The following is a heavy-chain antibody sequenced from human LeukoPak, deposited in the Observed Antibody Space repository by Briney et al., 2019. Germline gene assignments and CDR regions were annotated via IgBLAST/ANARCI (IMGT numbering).Heavy chain of an antibody. CDR3: ARDPAFRDDAFDI. V-gene: IGHV1-2*02. CDR2: INPSSGGT. J-gene: IGHJ3*02. Sequence: GASVKVSCKASGYTFTDYYMHWVRQAPGQGLEWMGWINPSSGGTNYAQKFQGRVTMTRDTSTSTVYMELSSLRSEDTAVYYCARDPAFRDDAFDIWGQGTMVTVS. CDR1: GYTFTDYY.